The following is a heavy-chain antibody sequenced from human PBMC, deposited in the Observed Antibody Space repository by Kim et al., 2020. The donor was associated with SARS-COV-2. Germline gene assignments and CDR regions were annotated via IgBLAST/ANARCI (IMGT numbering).Heavy chain of an antibody. D-gene: IGHD3-3*01. V-gene: IGHV4-34*01. Sequence: SETLSLTCAVYGGSFSGYYWSWIRQPPGKGLEWIGEINHSGSTNYNPSLKSRVTISVDTSKNQFSLKLSSVTAADTAVYYCARGGLRFLEWLPIGGWFDPWGQGTLVTVSS. CDR1: GGSFSGYY. CDR2: INHSGST. J-gene: IGHJ5*02. CDR3: ARGGLRFLEWLPIGGWFDP.